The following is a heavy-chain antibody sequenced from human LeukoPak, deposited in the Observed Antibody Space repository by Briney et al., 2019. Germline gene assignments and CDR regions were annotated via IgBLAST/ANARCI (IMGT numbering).Heavy chain of an antibody. CDR1: GGPFSGYY. CDR3: ARAYDSSGYCFDA. V-gene: IGHV4-34*01. J-gene: IGHJ4*02. D-gene: IGHD3-22*01. Sequence: NPSETLSLTCAVYGGPFSGYYWSWIRQPPGKGLEWIGEINLSGSTKYNPALKSRVTISVDTSKNQFSLKLSSVTAADTAVYYCARAYDSSGYCFDAWGQGTLVTVSS. CDR2: INLSGST.